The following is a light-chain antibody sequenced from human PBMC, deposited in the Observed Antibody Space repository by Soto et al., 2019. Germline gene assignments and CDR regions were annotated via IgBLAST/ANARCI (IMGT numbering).Light chain of an antibody. CDR2: WAS. V-gene: IGKV4-1*01. Sequence: DIVMTQSPDSLAVSLGERATINCKSSQSVLHSSNNKNYLAWYQQKPGQPPKLLIYWASTRESGVPGRFSGSGSGTDFTLTISSLQAEDVAVYYCQQYYNVPPTFGQGTKVEI. J-gene: IGKJ1*01. CDR3: QQYYNVPPT. CDR1: QSVLHSSNNKNY.